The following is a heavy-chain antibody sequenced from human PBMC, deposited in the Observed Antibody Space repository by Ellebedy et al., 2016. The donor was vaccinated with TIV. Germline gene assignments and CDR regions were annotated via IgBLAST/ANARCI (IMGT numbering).Heavy chain of an antibody. CDR2: ISGSSLSK. V-gene: IGHV3-48*04. CDR3: ARDMAWGNERVNDAFDI. Sequence: GGSLRLSCAASGFTFSPYSMNWVRQAPGKGLEWVSYISGSSLSKYYADSVQGRFTISRDNAKNSLYLQMNSLTAEDTAVYYCARDMAWGNERVNDAFDIWGQGTMVTVSS. CDR1: GFTFSPYS. J-gene: IGHJ3*02. D-gene: IGHD7-27*01.